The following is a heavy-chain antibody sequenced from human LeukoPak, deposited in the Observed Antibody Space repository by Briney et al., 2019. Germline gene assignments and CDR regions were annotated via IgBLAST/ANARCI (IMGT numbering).Heavy chain of an antibody. CDR2: IYYSGST. Sequence: SETLSLTCTVSGGSISSYYWSWIRQPPGKGLDWIGYIYYSGSTNYNPSLKSRVTISVDTSKNQFSLKLTSLTAADTAVYYCVRHLSAGRPAFDIWGQGTMVTVSS. D-gene: IGHD2-15*01. CDR3: VRHLSAGRPAFDI. V-gene: IGHV4-59*08. J-gene: IGHJ3*02. CDR1: GGSISSYY.